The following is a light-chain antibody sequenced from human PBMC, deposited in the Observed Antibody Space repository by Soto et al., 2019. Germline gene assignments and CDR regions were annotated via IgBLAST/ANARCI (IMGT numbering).Light chain of an antibody. CDR3: QQYYSTPLT. V-gene: IGKV4-1*01. J-gene: IGKJ3*01. Sequence: DIVMTQSPDSLAVSLGERATINCKSSQSVLYSSNNKNYLAWYQQKPGQPPKLLIYWASTRESGVPDRFSGSGSGTDFTLTIGSLQAEDVAVYYCQQYYSTPLTFGHGTKVD. CDR2: WAS. CDR1: QSVLYSSNNKNY.